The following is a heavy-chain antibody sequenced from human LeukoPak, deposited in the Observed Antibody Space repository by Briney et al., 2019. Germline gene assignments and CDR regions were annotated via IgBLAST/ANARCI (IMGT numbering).Heavy chain of an antibody. J-gene: IGHJ5*01. Sequence: PSETLSLTCAVYGGSFSGYYWSWIRQPPGKGLEWIGEINHSGSTNYNPSLKSRVTIPVDTSKNQFSLKLSSVTAADTAVYYCARGRQYCSGGSCYSWFDYWGQGTLVTVSS. CDR1: GGSFSGYY. D-gene: IGHD2-15*01. V-gene: IGHV4-34*01. CDR2: INHSGST. CDR3: ARGRQYCSGGSCYSWFDY.